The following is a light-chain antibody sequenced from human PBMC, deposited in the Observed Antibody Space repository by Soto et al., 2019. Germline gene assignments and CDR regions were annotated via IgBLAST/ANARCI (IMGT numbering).Light chain of an antibody. CDR1: QNLGSGY. J-gene: IGKJ1*01. CDR3: QLYYTSPRT. V-gene: IGKV3-20*01. CDR2: AAS. Sequence: EIVLTQSPGTLSLSPGDKATLSCRARQNLGSGYLARYQQKPGQAPRILIYAASTRASGIRDRCSGSGSRTDYRLRIHRLEHEDFAVYYCQLYYTSPRTFGQGPQVEI.